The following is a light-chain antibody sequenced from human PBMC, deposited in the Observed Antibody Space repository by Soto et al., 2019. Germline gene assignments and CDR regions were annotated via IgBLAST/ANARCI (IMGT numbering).Light chain of an antibody. CDR2: SNN. Sequence: QSVLTLPPSASGTPGQRVTISCSGSSSNIGSNYVYWYQQLPGTAPKLLIYSNNQRPSGVPDRFSGSKSGTSASLAISGLRSEDEADYYCAAWDDSLSAQVVFGGGTKLTVL. CDR1: SSNIGSNY. J-gene: IGLJ2*01. V-gene: IGLV1-47*02. CDR3: AAWDDSLSAQVV.